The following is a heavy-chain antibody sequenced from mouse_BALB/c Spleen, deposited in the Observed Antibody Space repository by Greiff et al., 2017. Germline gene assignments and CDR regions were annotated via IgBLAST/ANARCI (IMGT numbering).Heavy chain of an antibody. J-gene: IGHJ3*01. V-gene: IGHV1-7*01. CDR1: GYTFTSYW. D-gene: IGHD2-1*01. CDR2: INPSTGYT. CDR3: ARGRAGYYGNFPFAY. Sequence: VQLQQSGAELAKPGASVKMSCKASGYTFTSYWMHWVKQRPGQGLEWIGYINPSTGYTEYNQKFKDKATLTADKSSSTAYMQLSSLTSEDSAVYYCARGRAGYYGNFPFAYWGQGTLVTVSA.